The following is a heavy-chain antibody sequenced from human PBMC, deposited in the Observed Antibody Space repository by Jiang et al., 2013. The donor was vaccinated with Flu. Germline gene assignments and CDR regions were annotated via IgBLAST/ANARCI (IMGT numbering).Heavy chain of an antibody. Sequence: GLVKPSETLSLTCAVSGYSISSGYYWSWIRQPPGKGLEWIGYIYYSGSTNYNPSLKSRVTISVDTSKNQFSLKLSSVTAADTAVYYCARSDSSGWLDYWGQGTLVTVSS. CDR1: GYSISSGYY. V-gene: IGHV4-61*01. CDR2: IYYSGST. CDR3: ARSDSSGWLDY. J-gene: IGHJ4*02. D-gene: IGHD6-19*01.